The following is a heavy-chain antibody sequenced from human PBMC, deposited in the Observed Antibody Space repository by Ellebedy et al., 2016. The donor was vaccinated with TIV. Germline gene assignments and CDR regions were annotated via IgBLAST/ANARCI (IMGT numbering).Heavy chain of an antibody. D-gene: IGHD2-21*02. CDR1: GYGFTNYW. Sequence: GESLKISCKSSGYGFTNYWIAWVRQMPGKGLEWMGIVFPDDSRTRYSPSVQGHVTLPADKSTNTAYLQWNSLQASDSAIYYCARQGNGDLRDWGQGTLVTVSS. V-gene: IGHV5-51*01. CDR3: ARQGNGDLRD. CDR2: VFPDDSRT. J-gene: IGHJ4*02.